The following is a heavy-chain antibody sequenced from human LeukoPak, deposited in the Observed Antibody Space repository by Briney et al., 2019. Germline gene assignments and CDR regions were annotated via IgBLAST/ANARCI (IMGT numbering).Heavy chain of an antibody. Sequence: PSETLSLTCAVSGGSISNYYWSWIRQPAGKVLEWIGYSDYSGSANYNPSLKSRVTISVDTSKNQFSLNLSSVTAADTAVYHCAQNWGSYAFDIWGRGTMVTVSS. CDR3: AQNWGSYAFDI. J-gene: IGHJ3*02. CDR1: GGSISNYY. V-gene: IGHV4-59*03. D-gene: IGHD7-27*01. CDR2: SDYSGSA.